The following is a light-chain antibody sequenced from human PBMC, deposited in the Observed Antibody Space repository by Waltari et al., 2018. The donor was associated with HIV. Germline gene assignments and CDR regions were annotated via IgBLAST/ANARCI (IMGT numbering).Light chain of an antibody. CDR1: SSNIGSQY. Sequence: QSVLTQPPSASGTPGPRVTISCSGSSSNIGSQYVYWYQQLPGTAPKLLIYRNNQRPSGVPDRFSGSKSGTSASLAISGLRSEDEADYYCAAWDDSLLFGGGTKLTVL. CDR3: AAWDDSLL. J-gene: IGLJ2*01. V-gene: IGLV1-47*01. CDR2: RNN.